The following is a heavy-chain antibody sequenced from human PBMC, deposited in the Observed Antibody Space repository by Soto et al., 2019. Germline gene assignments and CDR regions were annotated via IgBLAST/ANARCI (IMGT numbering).Heavy chain of an antibody. D-gene: IGHD3-16*01. CDR2: IYYSGST. Sequence: ASETLSLTCTVSGGSISSGGYYWSWIRQHPGKGLEWIGYIYYSGSTYYNPSLKSRVTISVDTSKNQFSLKLSSVTAADTAVYYCARVFVLMITFGRVHLGRGFDPWGQGTLVTVS. V-gene: IGHV4-31*03. CDR1: GGSISSGGYY. J-gene: IGHJ5*02. CDR3: ARVFVLMITFGRVHLGRGFDP.